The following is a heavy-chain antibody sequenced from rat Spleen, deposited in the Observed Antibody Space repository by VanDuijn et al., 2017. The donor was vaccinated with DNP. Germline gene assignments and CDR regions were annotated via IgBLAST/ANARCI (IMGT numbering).Heavy chain of an antibody. Sequence: QVQLKESGPGMVQPSQTLSLTCTVSGFSLTDYSVHWVRQPPGKGLEWIAAVWGGGSTDYNSALNSRLRISRDTSKSQVLLKMNSLQTEDTAMYFCARWHLYLNYFDYWGQGVMVTVSS. CDR3: ARWHLYLNYFDY. CDR2: VWGGGST. J-gene: IGHJ2*01. CDR1: GFSLTDYS. V-gene: IGHV2-15*01. D-gene: IGHD1-2*01.